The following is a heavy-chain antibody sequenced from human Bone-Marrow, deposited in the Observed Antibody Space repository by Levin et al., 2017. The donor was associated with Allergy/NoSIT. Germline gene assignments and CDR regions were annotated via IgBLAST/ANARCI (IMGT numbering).Heavy chain of an antibody. CDR2: ISSTNTYI. CDR3: GRDGSCSGGSCQLVRTDSFDV. Sequence: PGGSLRLSCAASGFPLNSYTMNWVRQAPGKGLEWVSSISSTNTYIYYAESVRGRFTISRDNAKNSLYLQMNSLRADDTAVYFFGRDGSCSGGSCQLVRTDSFDVWGQGTMVTVSS. CDR1: GFPLNSYT. V-gene: IGHV3-21*06. D-gene: IGHD2-15*01. J-gene: IGHJ3*01.